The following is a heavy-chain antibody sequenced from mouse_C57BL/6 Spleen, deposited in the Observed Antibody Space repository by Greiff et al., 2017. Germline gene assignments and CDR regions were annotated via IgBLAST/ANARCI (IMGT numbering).Heavy chain of an antibody. CDR3: ARSDYSKYVRFAY. J-gene: IGHJ3*01. CDR2: INPGSGGT. D-gene: IGHD2-5*01. Sequence: QVQLQQSGAELVRPGTSVKVSCKASGYAFTNYLIEWVKQRPGQGLEWIGVINPGSGGTNYNEKFKGKATLTADKSSSTAYMQLSSLPSEDSAVYFCARSDYSKYVRFAYWGQGALVTVSA. V-gene: IGHV1-54*01. CDR1: GYAFTNYL.